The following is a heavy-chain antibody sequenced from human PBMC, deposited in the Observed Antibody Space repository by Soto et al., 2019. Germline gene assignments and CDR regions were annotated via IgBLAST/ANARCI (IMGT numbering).Heavy chain of an antibody. V-gene: IGHV3-33*01. Sequence: QVQLVESGGGVVQPGRSLRLSCAASGFTFSSYGMHWVRQAPGKGLEWVAIIWYDGSNKYYADSVKGRFTISRDNSRDRLYLQMNSLRAEDTAVYYCARDQTYGSGSCSGYWSQGTLVTVSS. CDR2: IWYDGSNK. CDR3: ARDQTYGSGSCSGY. J-gene: IGHJ4*02. CDR1: GFTFSSYG. D-gene: IGHD3-10*01.